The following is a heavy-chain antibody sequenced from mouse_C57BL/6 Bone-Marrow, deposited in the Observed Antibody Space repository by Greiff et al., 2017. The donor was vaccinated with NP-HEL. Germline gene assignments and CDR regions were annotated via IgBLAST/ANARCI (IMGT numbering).Heavy chain of an antibody. CDR1: GYTFTSYW. CDR2: INPSSGYT. Sequence: VQVVESGAELAKPGASVKLSCKASGYTFTSYWMHWVKQRPGQGLEWVGYINPSSGYTKYNQKFKDKATLTADKSSSTAYMQLSSLTYEDSAVXYWGRLWFAYWGQGTLVTGSA. CDR3: GRLWFAY. J-gene: IGHJ3*01. V-gene: IGHV1-7*01.